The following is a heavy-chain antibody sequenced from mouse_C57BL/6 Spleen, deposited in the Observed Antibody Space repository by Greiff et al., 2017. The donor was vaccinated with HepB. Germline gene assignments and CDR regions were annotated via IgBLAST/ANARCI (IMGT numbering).Heavy chain of an antibody. V-gene: IGHV1-62-2*01. Sequence: QVQLKESGAELVKPGASVKLSCKASGYTFTEYTIHWVKQRSGQGLEWIGWFYPGSGSIKYNEKFKDKATLTADKSSSTVYMELSRLTSEDSAVYFCARHEVDYYGSSYGMDYWGQGTSVTVSS. CDR2: FYPGSGSI. D-gene: IGHD1-1*01. CDR1: GYTFTEYT. J-gene: IGHJ4*01. CDR3: ARHEVDYYGSSYGMDY.